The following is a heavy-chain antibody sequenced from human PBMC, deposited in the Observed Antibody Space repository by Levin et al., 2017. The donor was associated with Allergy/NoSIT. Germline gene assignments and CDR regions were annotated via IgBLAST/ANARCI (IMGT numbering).Heavy chain of an antibody. Sequence: LSLPCAASGFTFSGSAMHWVRQASGKGLEWVGRIRSKANSYATAYAASVKGRFTISRDDSKNTAYLQMNSLKTEDTAVYYCTRNYYGSGRPLDYWGQGTLVTVSS. D-gene: IGHD3-10*01. J-gene: IGHJ4*02. CDR2: IRSKANSYAT. CDR3: TRNYYGSGRPLDY. CDR1: GFTFSGSA. V-gene: IGHV3-73*01.